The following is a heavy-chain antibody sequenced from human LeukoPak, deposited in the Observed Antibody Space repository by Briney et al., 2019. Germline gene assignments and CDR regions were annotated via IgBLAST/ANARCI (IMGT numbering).Heavy chain of an antibody. CDR3: ASSYDFWSGRIDY. D-gene: IGHD3-3*01. CDR2: IYSGGST. CDR1: GFTVSSNY. Sequence: PGGSLRLSXAASGFTVSSNYMSWVRQAPGKGLEWVSVIYSGGSTYYADSVKGRFTISRDNSKNTLYLQMNSLRAEDTAVYYCASSYDFWSGRIDYWGQGTLVTVSS. V-gene: IGHV3-66*02. J-gene: IGHJ4*02.